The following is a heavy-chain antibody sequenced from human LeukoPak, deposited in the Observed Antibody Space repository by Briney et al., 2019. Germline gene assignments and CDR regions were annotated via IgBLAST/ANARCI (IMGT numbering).Heavy chain of an antibody. J-gene: IGHJ4*02. CDR1: GFTVSDHY. CDR2: FYRGGAT. CDR3: ARVKSGYANYYFDY. Sequence: GGSLRLSCVASGFTVSDHYMSWVRQAPGKGLEWVSVFYRGGATYYADSVKGRFTISRDSAKNTVDLQMNSLGAEDTALYYCARVKSGYANYYFDYWGQGTLVTVSS. V-gene: IGHV3-66*01. D-gene: IGHD5-12*01.